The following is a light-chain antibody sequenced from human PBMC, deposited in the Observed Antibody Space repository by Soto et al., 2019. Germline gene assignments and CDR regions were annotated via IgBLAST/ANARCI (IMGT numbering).Light chain of an antibody. CDR1: QTITNW. CDR3: LQDYNYPRT. CDR2: DAS. V-gene: IGKV1-5*01. J-gene: IGKJ1*01. Sequence: DIQMTQSPSILSASVGDRVTITCRSSQTITNWLAWYQQKPGKAPRLLIYDASSLESWVPSRFSGSGSGTEFTLTISSLQPEDFATYYCLQDYNYPRTFGQGTKVDIK.